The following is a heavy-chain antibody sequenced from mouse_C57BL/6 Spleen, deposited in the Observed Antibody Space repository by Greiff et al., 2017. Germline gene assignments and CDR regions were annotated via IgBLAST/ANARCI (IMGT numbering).Heavy chain of an antibody. CDR3: ARLGDYYGSSGYFDV. CDR2: IYPGDGDT. CDR1: GYAFGSYW. D-gene: IGHD1-1*01. Sequence: QVQLKESGAELVKPGASVKISCKASGYAFGSYWMNWVKQRPGKGLEWIGQIYPGDGDTNYNGKFKGKATLTADKSSSTAYMQLSSLTSEDSAVYFCARLGDYYGSSGYFDVWGTGTTVTVSS. J-gene: IGHJ1*03. V-gene: IGHV1-80*01.